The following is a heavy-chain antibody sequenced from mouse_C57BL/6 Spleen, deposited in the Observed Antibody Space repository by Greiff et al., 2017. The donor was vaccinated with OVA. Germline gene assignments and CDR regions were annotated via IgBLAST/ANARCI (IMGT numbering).Heavy chain of an antibody. V-gene: IGHV3-6*01. CDR2: ISYDGSN. CDR1: GYSITSGYY. D-gene: IGHD1-1*01. Sequence: EVKLMESGPGLVKPSQSLSLTCSVTGYSITSGYYWNWIRQFPGNKLEWMGYISYDGSNNYNPSLKNRISITRDTSKNQFFLKLNSVTTEDTATYYCAREITTVVAKGYYFDYWGQGTTLTVSS. J-gene: IGHJ2*01. CDR3: AREITTVVAKGYYFDY.